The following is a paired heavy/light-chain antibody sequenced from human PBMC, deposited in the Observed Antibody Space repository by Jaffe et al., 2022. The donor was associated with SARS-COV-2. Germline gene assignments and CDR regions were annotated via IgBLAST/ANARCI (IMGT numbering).Heavy chain of an antibody. CDR2: IYSSGIT. CDR3: ARFTEHQLKSDSYYYLEV. Sequence: QVQLQESGPGLVKPSETLSLTCTVSGGSISNYYWSWIRQPPGKGLEFLGYIYSSGITNYNPSLRSRVTMSADTSKSQFSLNLKYVTAADTAVYFCARFTEHQLKSDSYYYLEVWGKGTSVTVSS. CDR1: GGSISNYY. J-gene: IGHJ6*03. V-gene: IGHV4-4*09. D-gene: IGHD1-1*01.
Light chain of an antibody. V-gene: IGKV2-28*01. Sequence: DIVMTQSPLSLPVTPGEPASISCRSSQSLLHRSGYHFLDWYVQKPGQSPKVLIYLTSNRASGVPDRFSGSGSGTDFTLRISRVEAGDVGVYYCMQALQTPRAFGQGTKLEIK. CDR1: QSLLHRSGYHF. CDR3: MQALQTPRA. CDR2: LTS. J-gene: IGKJ2*01.